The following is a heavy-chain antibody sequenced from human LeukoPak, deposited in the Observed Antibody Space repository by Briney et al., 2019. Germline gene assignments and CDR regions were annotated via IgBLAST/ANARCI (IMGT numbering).Heavy chain of an antibody. J-gene: IGHJ4*02. CDR2: IYTSGST. V-gene: IGHV4-4*07. Sequence: RPSETLSLTCTVSGVSISSYYWTWVRQPAGKGLQWIGRIYTSGSTTYNPSLKSRVTMSVDTSKNQFSLKLTSVTAADTAVYYCARIAVAGSYFDYWGQGTLVTVSS. D-gene: IGHD6-19*01. CDR1: GVSISSYY. CDR3: ARIAVAGSYFDY.